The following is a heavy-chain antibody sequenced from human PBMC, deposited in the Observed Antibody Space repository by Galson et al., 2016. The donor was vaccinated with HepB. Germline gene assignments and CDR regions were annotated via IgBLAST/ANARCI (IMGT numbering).Heavy chain of an antibody. CDR3: SRVRGPMNSFFDY. CDR2: IHPGGST. Sequence: SLRLSCAVSGYSISDHYIDWVRQATGKGLEWVSVIHPGGSTYYADSVKGRFTISRDNSKDTVYLQMNNLRADDTAVYYCSRVRGPMNSFFDYWGQGALVTVSS. CDR1: GYSISDHY. D-gene: IGHD3-22*01. J-gene: IGHJ4*02. V-gene: IGHV3-53*01.